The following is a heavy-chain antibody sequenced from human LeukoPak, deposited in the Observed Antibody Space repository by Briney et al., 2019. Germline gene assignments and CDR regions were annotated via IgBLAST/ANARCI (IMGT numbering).Heavy chain of an antibody. CDR3: ARGGRFGEYNFDY. Sequence: GASVKVSCKTSGYTFSTYGVTWVRQAPGQGLEWMGWISAYNGNTNYAQKLQGRVTMTTDTSTSTAYMELRSLRSDDTAVYYCARGGRFGEYNFDYWGQGTLVTVSS. J-gene: IGHJ4*02. CDR2: ISAYNGNT. D-gene: IGHD3-10*01. V-gene: IGHV1-18*01. CDR1: GYTFSTYG.